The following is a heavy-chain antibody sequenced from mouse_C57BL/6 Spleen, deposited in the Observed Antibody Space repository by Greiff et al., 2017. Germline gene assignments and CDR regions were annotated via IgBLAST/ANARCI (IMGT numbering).Heavy chain of an antibody. J-gene: IGHJ3*01. CDR3: ARHDDYEGFAY. CDR1: GFTFSDYG. Sequence: EVQLVESGGGLVQPGGSLKLSCAASGFTFSDYGMAWVRQAPRKGPEWVAFISNLAYSIYYAETVTGRFTISREKSKNTLYLEMSSLRSEDTAMYYCARHDDYEGFAYWGQGTLVTVSA. D-gene: IGHD2-4*01. CDR2: ISNLAYSI. V-gene: IGHV5-15*01.